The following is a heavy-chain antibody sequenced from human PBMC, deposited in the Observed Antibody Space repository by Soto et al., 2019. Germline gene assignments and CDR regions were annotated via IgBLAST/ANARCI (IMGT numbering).Heavy chain of an antibody. J-gene: IGHJ4*02. CDR2: ISFDGSNK. CDR3: ARDTTGTTGVDY. CDR1: GFTLTNYA. D-gene: IGHD1-7*01. Sequence: PGGSLRLSCAASGFTLTNYAMHWVRQAPGKGLEWVARISFDGSNKYYADSVKGRFTISRDNSKNTLYLQVNSLRAEDTAVYYCARDTTGTTGVDYWGQGTLVTVS. V-gene: IGHV3-30-3*01.